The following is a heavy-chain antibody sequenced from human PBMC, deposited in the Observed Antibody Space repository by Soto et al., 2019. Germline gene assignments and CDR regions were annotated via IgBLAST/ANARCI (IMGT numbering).Heavy chain of an antibody. Sequence: GGSLRLSCAASGFMFSAYTMNWVRQAPGKGLEWLSSISDDSSYIDYADSLRGRFTVSRDNARNSLYLQIDSLGVEDTAVYYCATPYYFNHWGPGTLVTSPQ. V-gene: IGHV3-21*06. CDR1: GFMFSAYT. CDR2: ISDDSSYI. CDR3: ATPYYFNH. D-gene: IGHD3-16*01. J-gene: IGHJ1*01.